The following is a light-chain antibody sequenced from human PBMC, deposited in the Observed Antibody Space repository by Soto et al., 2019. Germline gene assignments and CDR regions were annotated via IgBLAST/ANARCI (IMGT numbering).Light chain of an antibody. CDR2: EIS. Sequence: QSALTQPASVSGSPGQSITISCSGTSSDVGGYNYVSWYQQHPGKVPKLMIYEISNRPSGVSNRFSGCKSGNTAALTISGLQAEDEADYYCSSYTRTNTLVFGTGTKVTVL. CDR1: SSDVGGYNY. J-gene: IGLJ1*01. V-gene: IGLV2-14*01. CDR3: SSYTRTNTLV.